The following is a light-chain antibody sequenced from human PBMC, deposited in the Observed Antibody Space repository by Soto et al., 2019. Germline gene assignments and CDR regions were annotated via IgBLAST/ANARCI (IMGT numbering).Light chain of an antibody. CDR1: QGISSY. J-gene: IGKJ5*01. CDR3: QQLDSYPIT. Sequence: DIQLTQSPSFLSASVGDRVAITCRASQGISSYLAWYQQKPGKAPNLLISAASTLQSGVPSRFSGSGSGTEFTLTISSLKPEDFATYYCQQLDSYPITFGQGTRLEI. CDR2: AAS. V-gene: IGKV1-9*01.